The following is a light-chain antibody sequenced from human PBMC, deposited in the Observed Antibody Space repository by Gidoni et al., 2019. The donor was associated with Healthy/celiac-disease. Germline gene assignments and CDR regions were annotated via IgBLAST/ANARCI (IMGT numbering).Light chain of an antibody. CDR3: QQYGSSRRWT. CDR1: QSVSSSY. J-gene: IGKJ1*01. V-gene: IGKV3-20*01. CDR2: GAS. Sequence: EIVLTQSPGTLSLSPGERATLSCRASQSVSSSYLAWYQPKPGQAPRLLIYGASSRATGIPDRFSGSGSGTDFTLTISRLEPEDFALYYCQQYGSSRRWTFGQGTKVEIK.